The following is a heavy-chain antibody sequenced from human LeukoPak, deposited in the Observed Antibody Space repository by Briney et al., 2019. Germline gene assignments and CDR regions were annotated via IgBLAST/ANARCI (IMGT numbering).Heavy chain of an antibody. CDR1: GFTFSTYG. Sequence: PGGSLRLSCAASGFTFSTYGMNWVRQAPGKGLEWVSYIGSGSNTIHCADSVKGRFTISRDNAKNSLYLQMNSLRDEDTAVYYCARAMRSGYDYWGQGTLVTVSS. CDR2: IGSGSNTI. D-gene: IGHD5-12*01. V-gene: IGHV3-48*02. CDR3: ARAMRSGYDY. J-gene: IGHJ4*02.